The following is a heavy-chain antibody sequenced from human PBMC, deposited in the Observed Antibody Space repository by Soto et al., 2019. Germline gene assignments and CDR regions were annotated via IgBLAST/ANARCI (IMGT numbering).Heavy chain of an antibody. CDR1: GFTFSADG. D-gene: IGHD3-22*01. CDR3: TKDWIVYDGSGDLSDYFDY. J-gene: IGHJ4*02. V-gene: IGHV3-30*18. Sequence: VQLVQSGGGVVQPGRSLRLSCVASGFTFSADGMHWVRQAPGTGLEWVSAISSDGNKKEYGDSVKGRFTISRDNSKNTMYLQMNSLRAEDTAIYYCTKDWIVYDGSGDLSDYFDYWGQGTLGTIS. CDR2: ISSDGNKK.